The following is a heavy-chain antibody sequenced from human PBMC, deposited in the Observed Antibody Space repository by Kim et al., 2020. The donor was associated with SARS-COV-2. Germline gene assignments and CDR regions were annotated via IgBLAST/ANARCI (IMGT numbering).Heavy chain of an antibody. Sequence: SETLSLTCTVSGGSISSYYWSWIRQPPGKGLEWIGYIYYSGSTNYNPSLKSRVTISVDTSKNQFSLKLSSVTVADTAVYYCARGEMATIIDYWGQGTLVTVSS. D-gene: IGHD5-12*01. J-gene: IGHJ4*02. CDR2: IYYSGST. V-gene: IGHV4-59*01. CDR3: ARGEMATIIDY. CDR1: GGSISSYY.